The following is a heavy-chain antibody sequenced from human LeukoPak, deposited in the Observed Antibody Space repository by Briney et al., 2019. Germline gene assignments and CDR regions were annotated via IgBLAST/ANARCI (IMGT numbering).Heavy chain of an antibody. CDR1: GYNFTSYW. J-gene: IGHJ3*01. D-gene: IGHD2-21*02. CDR2: IYPRDSDS. Sequence: GESLKISCKGSGYNFTSYWIGWVRQMPGKGLEWMGIIYPRDSDSRLSPSLQGQVTISADKSISTAYLQWNGLKASDTAMYYCARGHHVVVATATWASDAFDLWGQGTMVIVSS. V-gene: IGHV5-51*01. CDR3: ARGHHVVVATATWASDAFDL.